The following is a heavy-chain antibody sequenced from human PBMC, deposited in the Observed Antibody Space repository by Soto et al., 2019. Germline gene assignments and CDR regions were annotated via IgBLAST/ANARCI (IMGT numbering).Heavy chain of an antibody. CDR2: IYYSGST. V-gene: IGHV4-59*01. CDR1: GGSISSYY. J-gene: IGHJ4*02. D-gene: IGHD1-26*01. Sequence: QVQLQESGPGLVKPSETLSLTCTVSGGSISSYYWSWIRQPPGKGLEWIGYIYYSGSTNYNPSLTSRVTISVDTSKNQFALKLSSVTAADTAVYYCAGFGVGASFDYWGQGTLVTVSS. CDR3: AGFGVGASFDY.